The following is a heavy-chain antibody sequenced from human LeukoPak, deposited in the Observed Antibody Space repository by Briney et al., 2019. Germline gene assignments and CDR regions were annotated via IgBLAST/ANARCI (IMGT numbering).Heavy chain of an antibody. CDR1: GFTFSSAW. CDR2: ITDDGTT. Sequence: GGSLRLSCGASGFTFSSAWMHWVRQAPETGLVWVSRITDDGTTTYADSVKGRFTISRDNAKNTLYLQMNSLRAEDTAVYYCVRDRVGPDYWGQGTLVTVSS. D-gene: IGHD1-26*01. V-gene: IGHV3-74*03. CDR3: VRDRVGPDY. J-gene: IGHJ4*02.